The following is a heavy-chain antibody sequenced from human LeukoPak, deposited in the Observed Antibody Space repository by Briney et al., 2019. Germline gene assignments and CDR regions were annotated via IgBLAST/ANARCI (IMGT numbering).Heavy chain of an antibody. CDR2: ISSNGGST. CDR3: AREGYYYDSSGHFDY. CDR1: GFTFSSYA. Sequence: GGSLRLSCAASGFTFSSYAMHWVRQAPGKGLEYVSAISSNGGSTYYANSVEGRFTISRDNSKNTLHLQMGSLRAEDMAVYYCAREGYYYDSSGHFDYWGQGTLVTVSS. J-gene: IGHJ4*02. V-gene: IGHV3-64*01. D-gene: IGHD3-22*01.